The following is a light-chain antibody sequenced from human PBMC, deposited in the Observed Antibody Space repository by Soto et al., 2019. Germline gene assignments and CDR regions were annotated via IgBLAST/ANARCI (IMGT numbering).Light chain of an antibody. CDR2: GAS. CDR3: QQYDSSPLT. V-gene: IGKV3-20*01. Sequence: EIVLTQSPGTLSLSPGERATLSCRASQSINSNYLAWYQQKPGQAPRLLIYGASSRATGTPDRFSGSGSETDFTLTFTRLEPEDFAVYYCQQYDSSPLTFGQGTKVEIK. J-gene: IGKJ1*01. CDR1: QSINSNY.